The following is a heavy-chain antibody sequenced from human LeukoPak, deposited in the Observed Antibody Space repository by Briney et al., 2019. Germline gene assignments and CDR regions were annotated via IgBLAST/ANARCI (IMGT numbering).Heavy chain of an antibody. CDR1: GLTFSSHW. J-gene: IGHJ4*02. V-gene: IGHV3-74*01. D-gene: IGHD2/OR15-2a*01. Sequence: GGSLRLSCAASGLTFSSHWMHWVRQAPGKGLVWVSHVNNDGSATSYADSVKGRFTISRDSAKNTVYLHMNSLRVEDTAVYYCTSFFETNWGQGTLVTVSS. CDR3: TSFFETN. CDR2: VNNDGSAT.